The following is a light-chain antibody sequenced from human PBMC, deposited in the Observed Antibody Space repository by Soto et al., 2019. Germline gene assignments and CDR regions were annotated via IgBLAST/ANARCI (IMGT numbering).Light chain of an antibody. Sequence: TQITNPQPPLPPPEGDKAPTTFRGSQVIITGLAWYQQKPGKAPKPLTYTASSLQTGVPSRFSGSGSGTDFTLTISSLQPEDFATYYCQQTNSFPLTFGGGTKVEI. J-gene: IGKJ4*01. CDR3: QQTNSFPLT. CDR1: QVIITG. V-gene: IGKV1-12*01. CDR2: TAS.